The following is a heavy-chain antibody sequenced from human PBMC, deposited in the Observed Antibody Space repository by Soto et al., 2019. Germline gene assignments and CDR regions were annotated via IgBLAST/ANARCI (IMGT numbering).Heavy chain of an antibody. D-gene: IGHD1-20*01. CDR2: IYYTGST. CDR3: ARDLYNWNDDNWFDP. CDR1: GDSISSSNHY. J-gene: IGHJ5*02. V-gene: IGHV4-30-4*02. Sequence: SDTLSLTCTVSGDSISSSNHYWTWIRQPPGKGLEYIGYIYYTGSTYYNPSLKSRVTISLDASKNQFSLKLSSVTAADTAVYYCARDLYNWNDDNWFDPWGQGTLVTVSS.